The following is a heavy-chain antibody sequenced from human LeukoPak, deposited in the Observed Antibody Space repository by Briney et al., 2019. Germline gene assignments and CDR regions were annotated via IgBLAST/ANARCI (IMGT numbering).Heavy chain of an antibody. D-gene: IGHD2-15*01. CDR1: VYTFTGNH. CDR3: AKEADIVSFDL. Sequence: ASVKVSCKASVYTFTGNHVHWLRQAPGQGLEWMGWIDPNSGDTMYAQKFQDRVTMTSDTSINTAYMELSGLRSDDTAVYFCAKEADIVSFDLWGRGTLVTVSS. J-gene: IGHJ2*01. CDR2: IDPNSGDT. V-gene: IGHV1-2*02.